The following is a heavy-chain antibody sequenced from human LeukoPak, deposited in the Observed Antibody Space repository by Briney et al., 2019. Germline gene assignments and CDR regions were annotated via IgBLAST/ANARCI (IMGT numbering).Heavy chain of an antibody. CDR1: GFTFNNAW. Sequence: PGGSLRLSCATSGFTFNNAWMSWIRQAPGKGLEWVSYISSSGSTIYYADSVKGRFTISRDNAKNSLYLQMNSLRAEDTAVYYCAELGITMIGGVWGKGTTVTISS. CDR2: ISSSGSTI. D-gene: IGHD3-10*02. V-gene: IGHV3-11*04. J-gene: IGHJ6*04. CDR3: AELGITMIGGV.